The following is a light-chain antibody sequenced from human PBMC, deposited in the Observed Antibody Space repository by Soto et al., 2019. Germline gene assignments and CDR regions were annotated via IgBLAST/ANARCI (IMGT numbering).Light chain of an antibody. CDR1: SSDVGGYNY. Sequence: QSALTQPASVSGSPGQSITISCTGTSSDVGGYNYVSWYQQYTGKAPNLMIYDVSNRPSGVSNRFSGSKSGNTASLTISGLQAEDEADYYCTSYTTSSTLVFGTGTKLTVL. CDR3: TSYTTSSTLV. J-gene: IGLJ1*01. CDR2: DVS. V-gene: IGLV2-14*01.